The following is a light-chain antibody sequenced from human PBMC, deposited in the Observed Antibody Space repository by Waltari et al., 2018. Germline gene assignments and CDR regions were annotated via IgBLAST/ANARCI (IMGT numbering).Light chain of an antibody. CDR3: QKYNNARWT. Sequence: DIQVTQSPSSLSASVGDRVPITCRASQCINNYLAWYQQTPGKAPKLLISAASTLQSGVPSRFSGRGSGTDFTLTISGLQPEDVATYYCQKYNNARWTFGRGTKVEI. CDR1: QCINNY. J-gene: IGKJ1*01. V-gene: IGKV1-27*01. CDR2: AAS.